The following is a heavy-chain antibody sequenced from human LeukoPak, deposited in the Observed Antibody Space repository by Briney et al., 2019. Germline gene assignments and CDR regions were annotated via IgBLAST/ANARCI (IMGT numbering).Heavy chain of an antibody. V-gene: IGHV4-34*01. Sequence: SETLSLTCAVYGGSFSGYYWSWIRQPPGKGLEWIGEINHSGSTNYNPSLKSRVTISVDTSKNQFSLKLSSVTAADTAVYYCAGGPRGLIRSGWYYFDYWGQGTLVTVSS. J-gene: IGHJ4*02. D-gene: IGHD6-19*01. CDR1: GGSFSGYY. CDR3: AGGPRGLIRSGWYYFDY. CDR2: INHSGST.